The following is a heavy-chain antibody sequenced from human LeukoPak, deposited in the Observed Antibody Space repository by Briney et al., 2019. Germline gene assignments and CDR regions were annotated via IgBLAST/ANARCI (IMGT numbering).Heavy chain of an antibody. J-gene: IGHJ6*03. Sequence: ASVKVSCKASGDTVTSYYMHWVRQAPGQGLEWMGLINPSDGSTTYAQKFQGRVTMTRDMSTSTVYMELSSLRSEDTAVYYCARGDFWSGYGYYHYYMDVWGKGTTVTVSS. CDR2: INPSDGST. CDR3: ARGDFWSGYGYYHYYMDV. V-gene: IGHV1-46*01. CDR1: GDTVTSYY. D-gene: IGHD3-3*01.